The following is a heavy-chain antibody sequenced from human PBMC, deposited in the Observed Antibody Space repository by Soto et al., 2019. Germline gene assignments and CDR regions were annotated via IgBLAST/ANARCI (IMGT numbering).Heavy chain of an antibody. Sequence: EVQLVESGGGLVKPGGSLRLSCAASGFTFSNAWMNWVRQAPGKGLEWVGRIKSKTDGGTTDYAAPVKSRFTISRDDSKNTLYLQMNSLKTEDTAVYYCRALGYYYGMDVWGQGTTVTVSS. V-gene: IGHV3-15*07. J-gene: IGHJ6*02. CDR2: IKSKTDGGTT. CDR1: GFTFSNAW. CDR3: RALGYYYGMDV.